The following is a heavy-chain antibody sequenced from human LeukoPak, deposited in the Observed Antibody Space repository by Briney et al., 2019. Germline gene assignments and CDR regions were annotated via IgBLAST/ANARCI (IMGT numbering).Heavy chain of an antibody. CDR1: GFTFNSFW. CDR3: ARDRIVVIPAANRRDNFFDY. CDR2: IKQDGSET. D-gene: IGHD2-2*01. Sequence: GGSLRLSCAASGFTFNSFWMSWVRQAPGKGLEWVANIKQDGSETYYVDSVKGRFPISRDNAKNSLYLQMNSLRAEDTAVYYCARDRIVVIPAANRRDNFFDYWGQGTLVTVSS. V-gene: IGHV3-7*01. J-gene: IGHJ4*02.